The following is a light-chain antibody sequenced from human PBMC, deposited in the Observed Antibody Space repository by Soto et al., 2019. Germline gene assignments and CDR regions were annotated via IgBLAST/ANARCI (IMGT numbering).Light chain of an antibody. CDR3: QQFNSVPYT. V-gene: IGKV1-5*03. CDR2: EVS. J-gene: IGKJ3*01. Sequence: DIQMTQSPSTLSGSVGDRVTITCRASRSAGEWLAWYQQKPGKAPKLLIYEVSRLHSGVPSRFSAGGSETEFSLTIDSLQPDDVAIYYCQQFNSVPYTFGPGPKVDIK. CDR1: RSAGEW.